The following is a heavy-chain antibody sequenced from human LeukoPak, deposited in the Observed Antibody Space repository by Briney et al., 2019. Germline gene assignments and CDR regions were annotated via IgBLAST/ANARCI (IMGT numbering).Heavy chain of an antibody. CDR1: ESHA. V-gene: IGHV3-23*01. D-gene: IGHD6-13*01. J-gene: IGHJ5*02. CDR3: ARDGAIAAAGINWFDP. CDR2: ISRSGGST. Sequence: GGSLRLSCAASESHAMTWVRQGPGKGPEWVSAISRSGGSTYYADSVKGRFTISRDNAKNSLYLQMNSLRAEDTAVYYCARDGAIAAAGINWFDPWGQGTLVTVSS.